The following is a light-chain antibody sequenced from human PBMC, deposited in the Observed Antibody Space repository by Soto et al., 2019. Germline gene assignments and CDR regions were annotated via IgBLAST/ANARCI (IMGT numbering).Light chain of an antibody. V-gene: IGLV2-23*01. CDR3: CSYAGSSTSIVV. Sequence: QSALTQPASVSGSPGQSITISCTGTSSDVGSYNLVSWYQQHPGKAPKLMIYEGSKRPSGVSNRFSGSKSGNTASLTISGLQAEDEAEYYCCSYAGSSTSIVVFGGGTKLTVL. CDR1: SSDVGSYNL. J-gene: IGLJ2*01. CDR2: EGS.